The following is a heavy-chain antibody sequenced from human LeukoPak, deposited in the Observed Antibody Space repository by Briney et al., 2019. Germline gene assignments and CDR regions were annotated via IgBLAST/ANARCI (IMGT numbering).Heavy chain of an antibody. Sequence: GGSLRLSCAASGFTFSSSSMNWVRQAPGKGLEWVSSISSSGRYIYYADSVKGRFTISRDNARDTLYLQMNSLRAEDTAVYYCARDLASSISCYSNWGQGTLVTVSS. J-gene: IGHJ4*02. V-gene: IGHV3-21*01. CDR1: GFTFSSSS. D-gene: IGHD2-2*01. CDR3: ARDLASSISCYSN. CDR2: ISSSGRYI.